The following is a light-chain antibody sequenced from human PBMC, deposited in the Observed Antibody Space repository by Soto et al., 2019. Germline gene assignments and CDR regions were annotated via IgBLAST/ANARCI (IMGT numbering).Light chain of an antibody. V-gene: IGKV3-15*01. CDR2: DTS. CDR3: QPYNKWPLT. Sequence: VMTQSPATLSVSPGEGATLSCRASHLVMKDVAWYQQKPGQAPRLLIYDTSTRASGIPPRFSGGGSGTDFSLTISSMQSEDFAVEYCQPYNKWPLTFGGGTKVEIK. J-gene: IGKJ4*01. CDR1: HLVMKD.